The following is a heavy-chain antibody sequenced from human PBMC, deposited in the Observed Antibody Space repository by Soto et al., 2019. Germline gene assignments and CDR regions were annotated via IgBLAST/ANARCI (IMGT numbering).Heavy chain of an antibody. J-gene: IGHJ1*01. CDR3: AKDRVVVAATWSKYFQH. Sequence: QVQLVESGGGVVQPGRSLRLSCAASGFTFSSYGMHWVRQAPGKGLEWVAVISYDGSNKYYADSVKGRFTISRDNSKNTLYLQMNSLRAEDTAVYYCAKDRVVVAATWSKYFQHWGQGTLVTVSS. CDR2: ISYDGSNK. V-gene: IGHV3-30*18. D-gene: IGHD2-15*01. CDR1: GFTFSSYG.